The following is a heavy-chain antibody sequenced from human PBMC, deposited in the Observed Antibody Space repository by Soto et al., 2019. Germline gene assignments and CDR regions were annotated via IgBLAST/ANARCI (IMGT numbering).Heavy chain of an antibody. CDR1: GFTFSWYS. CDR2: ISSSSSYI. V-gene: IGHV3-21*01. CDR3: ARVPYYDSSGYSH. Sequence: GGSLRLSCAASGFTFSWYSMNWVRQAPGKGLEWVSSISSSSSYIYYADSVKGRFTISRDNAKNSLYLRMNSLRAEDTAVYYCARVPYYDSSGYSHWGQGTPVTVSS. J-gene: IGHJ4*02. D-gene: IGHD3-22*01.